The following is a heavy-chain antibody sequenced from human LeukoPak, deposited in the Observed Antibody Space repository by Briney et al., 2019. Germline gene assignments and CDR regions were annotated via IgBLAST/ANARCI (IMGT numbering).Heavy chain of an antibody. CDR3: ARGETSSYDY. V-gene: IGHV3-53*01. D-gene: IGHD2-2*01. CDR1: GFTVSINY. CDR2: IYSGGNT. Sequence: GGSLRLSCAASGFTVSINYMSWVGQAPGKGLEWVSVIYSGGNTYYADSVKGRFTISRDNSKNTVYLQMNGLRAEDTAVYYCARGETSSYDYWGQGTLVTVSS. J-gene: IGHJ4*02.